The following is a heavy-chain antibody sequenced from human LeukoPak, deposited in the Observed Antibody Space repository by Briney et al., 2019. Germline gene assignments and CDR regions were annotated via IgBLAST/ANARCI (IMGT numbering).Heavy chain of an antibody. J-gene: IGHJ5*02. D-gene: IGHD3-10*01. CDR2: INHSGST. Sequence: SETLSLTCAVYGGSFSGYYWSWIRQPPGKGLEWIGEINHSGSTNYNPSLKSRVTISVDTSKNQFSLKLSSVTAADTAVYYCARVRWFGDRWFDPWGRGTLVTVSS. CDR3: ARVRWFGDRWFDP. CDR1: GGSFSGYY. V-gene: IGHV4-34*01.